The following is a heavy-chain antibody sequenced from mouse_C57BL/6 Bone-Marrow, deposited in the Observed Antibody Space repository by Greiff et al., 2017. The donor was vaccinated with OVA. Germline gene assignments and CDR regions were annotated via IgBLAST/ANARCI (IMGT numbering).Heavy chain of an antibody. Sequence: EVKLQESGPVLVKPGASVKMSCKASGYTFTDYYMNWVKQSHGKSLEWIGVINPYNGGTSYNQKFKGKATLTVDKSSSTAYMELNSLTSEDSAVYYCARSRGSSDWGQGTTLTVSS. V-gene: IGHV1-19*01. J-gene: IGHJ2*01. CDR2: INPYNGGT. D-gene: IGHD1-1*01. CDR3: ARSRGSSD. CDR1: GYTFTDYY.